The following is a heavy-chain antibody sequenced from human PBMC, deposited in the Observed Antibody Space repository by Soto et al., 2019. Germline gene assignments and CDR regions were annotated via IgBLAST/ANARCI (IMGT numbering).Heavy chain of an antibody. D-gene: IGHD1-26*01. Sequence: GGSLRLSCAASGFTFSSYAMHWVRQAPGKGLEWVAVISYDGSNKYYADSVKGRFTISRDNSKNTLYLQMNSLRAEDTAVYYCAYRAHPPYYYYGMDVWGQGTTVTSP. J-gene: IGHJ6*02. CDR3: AYRAHPPYYYYGMDV. V-gene: IGHV3-30-3*01. CDR1: GFTFSSYA. CDR2: ISYDGSNK.